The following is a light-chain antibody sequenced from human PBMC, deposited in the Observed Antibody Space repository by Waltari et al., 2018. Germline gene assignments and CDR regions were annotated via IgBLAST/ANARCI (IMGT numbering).Light chain of an antibody. V-gene: IGLV2-14*03. CDR2: DVN. Sequence: QSALTQPASVSGSPGESLTISCTGTSSDLGGYNYVSWYQQHPGKAPELMIYDVNYRPSGVSNRFSGSKSGNTASLTISGLQAEDEADYYCSSYTTSNIIIFGGGTKLSVL. CDR3: SSYTTSNIII. J-gene: IGLJ2*01. CDR1: SSDLGGYNY.